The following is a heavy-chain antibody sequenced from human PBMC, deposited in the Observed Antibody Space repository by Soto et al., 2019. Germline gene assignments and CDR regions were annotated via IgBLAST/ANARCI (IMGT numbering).Heavy chain of an antibody. CDR3: AKGDYDSGAFYNTGVY. Sequence: EVQLVESGGGLVHTGESLRLSCAASGFTFSDHYMDWVRQAPGKGLEWVGRSRNKANSYTTEYAASVKGRFTVSRDDSKNSLYLQMNSLKTEDTGVDYCAKGDYDSGAFYNTGVYWGQGTLVTVSS. V-gene: IGHV3-72*01. CDR1: GFTFSDHY. CDR2: SRNKANSYTT. D-gene: IGHD3-22*01. J-gene: IGHJ4*02.